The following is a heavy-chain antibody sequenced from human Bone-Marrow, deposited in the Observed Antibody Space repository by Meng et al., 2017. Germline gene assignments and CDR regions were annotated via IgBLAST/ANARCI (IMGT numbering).Heavy chain of an antibody. D-gene: IGHD6-25*01. V-gene: IGHV1-2*06. Sequence: ASVKVSCKPSGYNFPDYYIHWVRRAPGQGLEWMGRINPKSGDTHYAQKFQARVTMTGDTSISTAYMELSGLRSDDTAIYYFGGDEDISAAGEPFGDYWGQGTLVTVSS. CDR2: INPKSGDT. CDR3: GGDEDISAAGEPFGDY. J-gene: IGHJ4*02. CDR1: GYNFPDYY.